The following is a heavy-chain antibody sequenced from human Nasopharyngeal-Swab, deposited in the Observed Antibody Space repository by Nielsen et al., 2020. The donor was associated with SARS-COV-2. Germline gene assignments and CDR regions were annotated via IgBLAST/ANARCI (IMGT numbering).Heavy chain of an antibody. CDR1: GFTFSSYS. J-gene: IGHJ4*02. V-gene: IGHV3-48*04. CDR2: ISSSSSTI. Sequence: GESLKISCAASGFTFSSYSMNWVRQAPGKGLEWVSYISSSSSTIYYADSVKGRFTISRDNAKNSLYLQMNSLRAEDTAVYYCARDQRSYFDYWGQGTLVTVSS. CDR3: ARDQRSYFDY.